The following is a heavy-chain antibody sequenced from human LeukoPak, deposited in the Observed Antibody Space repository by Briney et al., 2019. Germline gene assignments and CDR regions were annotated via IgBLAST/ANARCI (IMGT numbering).Heavy chain of an antibody. Sequence: PSETLSLTCAVYGGSFSGYYWSWIRQPPGKGLEWIGYIYYSGSTNYNPSLKSRVTISLDTSKNQFSLRLSSVTAADTALYYCARHMHSSGYPLDYWGQGTLVTVSS. CDR1: GGSFSGYY. J-gene: IGHJ4*02. D-gene: IGHD3-22*01. CDR2: IYYSGST. V-gene: IGHV4-59*08. CDR3: ARHMHSSGYPLDY.